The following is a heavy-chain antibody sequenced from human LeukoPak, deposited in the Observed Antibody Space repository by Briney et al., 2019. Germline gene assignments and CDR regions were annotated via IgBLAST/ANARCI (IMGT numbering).Heavy chain of an antibody. Sequence: GGSLRLSCAASGFVFSTYGMHWVRQTPGKGLEWVAVIWSHGNTKKYADSVTGRFTISRDNSKNTLYLEMNTLRAEDTAVYYCARDDDYDDHNTFDMWGHGTMVTVSS. V-gene: IGHV3-33*01. CDR2: IWSHGNTK. CDR3: ARDDDYDDHNTFDM. D-gene: IGHD4-17*01. J-gene: IGHJ3*02. CDR1: GFVFSTYG.